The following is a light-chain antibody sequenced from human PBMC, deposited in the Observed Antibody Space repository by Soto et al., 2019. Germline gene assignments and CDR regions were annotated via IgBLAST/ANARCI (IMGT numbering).Light chain of an antibody. Sequence: DFQMPQSPSSLSASVGDRVTITCRASQSISSYLNWYQQKPGKAPKLLIYDVSSLQSGVPSRFSGSGSGTTFTLTIRSLQPEDFATYYCQQSYSFPRTFGQGTKVDIK. J-gene: IGKJ1*01. V-gene: IGKV1-39*01. CDR2: DVS. CDR1: QSISSY. CDR3: QQSYSFPRT.